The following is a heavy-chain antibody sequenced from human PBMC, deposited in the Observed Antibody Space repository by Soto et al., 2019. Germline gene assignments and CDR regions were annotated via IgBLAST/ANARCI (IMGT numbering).Heavy chain of an antibody. J-gene: IGHJ5*02. Sequence: ASVKVSCKASGYTFTSYGIHWVRQAPGQRLEWMGWINAANGDTKYSPKFQGRVTITRDTSASTAYMELSSLRSEDTAAYYCVRRHVSATGIDWFDPWGQGTLVTVSS. CDR3: VRRHVSATGIDWFDP. V-gene: IGHV1-3*01. D-gene: IGHD6-13*01. CDR2: INAANGDT. CDR1: GYTFTSYG.